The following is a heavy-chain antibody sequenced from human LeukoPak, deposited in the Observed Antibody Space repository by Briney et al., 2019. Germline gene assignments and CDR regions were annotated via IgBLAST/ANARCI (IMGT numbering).Heavy chain of an antibody. J-gene: IGHJ4*02. CDR3: ASSCSGGSCSTPARLDY. CDR2: INHSGST. CDR1: GGSFSGYY. Sequence: PSETLSLTCAVYGGSFSGYYWSWIRQPPGKGLEWIGEINHSGSTNYNPSLKSRVTISVDTSKNQFSLKLSSVTAADTAVYYCASSCSGGSCSTPARLDYWGQGTLVTVSS. V-gene: IGHV4-34*01. D-gene: IGHD2-15*01.